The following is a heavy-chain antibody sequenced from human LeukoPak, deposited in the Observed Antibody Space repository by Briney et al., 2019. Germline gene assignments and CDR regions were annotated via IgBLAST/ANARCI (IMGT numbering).Heavy chain of an antibody. CDR2: ISSSISYI. Sequence: PGASLRLSCAASGFAFSSYSMNWVRQAPGKGLEWVSSISSSISYIYYADSVKGRFTIYRDNAKNSLYMKMNSLRAEDTAVYYCARDSAVAGTADFDYWGQGTLVTVSS. D-gene: IGHD6-19*01. J-gene: IGHJ4*02. CDR1: GFAFSSYS. V-gene: IGHV3-21*01. CDR3: ARDSAVAGTADFDY.